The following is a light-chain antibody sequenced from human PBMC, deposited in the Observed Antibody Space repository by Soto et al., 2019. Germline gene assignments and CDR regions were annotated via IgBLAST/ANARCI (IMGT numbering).Light chain of an antibody. CDR1: QSVSTN. V-gene: IGKV3-20*01. CDR2: GAS. J-gene: IGKJ1*01. Sequence: EIVMLQSPPSLSVSQGERDTCCCRATQSVSTNLAWYQQKRGQAPRFLIYGASSRATGIPDRFSGSGSGTDFTLTISRLEPEDFAVYYCQQYGRSPTTFGQGTKV. CDR3: QQYGRSPTT.